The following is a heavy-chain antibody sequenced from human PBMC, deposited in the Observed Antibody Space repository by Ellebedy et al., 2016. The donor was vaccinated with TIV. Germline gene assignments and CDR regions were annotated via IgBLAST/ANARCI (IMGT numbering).Heavy chain of an antibody. CDR1: GYSFSSYY. CDR2: INPNGGGT. V-gene: IGHV1-46*01. CDR3: AKDFVDSSGWYGGYFQH. J-gene: IGHJ1*01. D-gene: IGHD6-19*01. Sequence: AASVKVSCKASGYSFSSYYVHWVRQAPGQGLEWMGIINPNGGGTSYAQKFQGGVTMTRDTSTSTVYMELSSLRSEDTAVYYCAKDFVDSSGWYGGYFQHWGQGTLVTVSS.